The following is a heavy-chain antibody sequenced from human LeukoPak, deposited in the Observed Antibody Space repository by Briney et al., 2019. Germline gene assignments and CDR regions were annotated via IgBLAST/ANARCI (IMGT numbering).Heavy chain of an antibody. V-gene: IGHV3-23*01. CDR2: IDGSGQAT. CDR1: GLTFRSSA. Sequence: GGSLRLSCAASGLTFRSSAMSLVRLAPGKGLGWVSSIDGSGQATYYADSVKGRFTISRDNSKNTLYLQLTSLRVDDTAVYYCAKVAAWTYFDSWGQGTLVTVSS. CDR3: AKVAAWTYFDS. J-gene: IGHJ4*02. D-gene: IGHD3/OR15-3a*01.